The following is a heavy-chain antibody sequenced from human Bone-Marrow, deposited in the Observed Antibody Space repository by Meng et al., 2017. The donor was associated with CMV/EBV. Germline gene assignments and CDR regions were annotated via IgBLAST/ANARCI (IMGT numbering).Heavy chain of an antibody. V-gene: IGHV4-59*01. D-gene: IGHD6-6*01. CDR2: IYYSGST. CDR1: GGSISSYY. Sequence: CTVSGGSISSYYWSWIRQPPGKGLEWIGYIYYSGSTNYNPSLKSRVTISVDTSKNQFSLKLSSVTAADTAVYYCARDLAYSSSHYYYGMDVWGQGTTVTVSS. CDR3: ARDLAYSSSHYYYGMDV. J-gene: IGHJ6*02.